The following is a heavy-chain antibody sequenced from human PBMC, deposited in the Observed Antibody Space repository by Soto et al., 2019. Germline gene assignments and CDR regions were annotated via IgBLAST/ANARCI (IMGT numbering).Heavy chain of an antibody. D-gene: IGHD2-2*01. CDR3: ARVAPYCSTTTCYIDS. J-gene: IGHJ4*02. Sequence: EVQLLESGGGLVRPGGSLRLSCAASGFTFSSYPMKWVRQGPGKGLEWVSTIGGSGTGFNTDYADSVKGRFVISRDNSKNTVYLQTNGLRAEDTALYYCARVAPYCSTTTCYIDSWGQGTLVTVSS. CDR2: IGGSGTGFNT. CDR1: GFTFSSYP. V-gene: IGHV3-23*01.